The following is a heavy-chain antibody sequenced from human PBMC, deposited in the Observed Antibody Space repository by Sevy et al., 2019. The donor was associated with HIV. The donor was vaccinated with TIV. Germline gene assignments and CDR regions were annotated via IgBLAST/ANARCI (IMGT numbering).Heavy chain of an antibody. CDR2: MYHDGSI. J-gene: IGHJ4*02. CDR1: GFSVSDND. D-gene: IGHD2-21*02. Sequence: GGSLRLSCAASGFSVSDNDMNWVRQAPGKGLEWVSLMYHDGSILYADSVRGRFITSRDKSKNTLYLQMNSLRGEDTAVYYCARFSGLLRDFWGQGTLVTVSS. CDR3: ARFSGLLRDF. V-gene: IGHV3-66*01.